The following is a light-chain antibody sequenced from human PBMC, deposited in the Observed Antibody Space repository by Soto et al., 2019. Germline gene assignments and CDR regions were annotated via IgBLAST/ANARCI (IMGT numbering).Light chain of an antibody. Sequence: DIQMTQSPSSLSASVGDRVTITCRASQSISSYLNWYQQKPGKAPKLLIYAASSLQRGVPSRFSGSVSGTDFTLTISSLQPEDFATYYCQQSYSTPRPFGQGTKVEIK. CDR1: QSISSY. CDR2: AAS. V-gene: IGKV1-39*01. CDR3: QQSYSTPRP. J-gene: IGKJ1*01.